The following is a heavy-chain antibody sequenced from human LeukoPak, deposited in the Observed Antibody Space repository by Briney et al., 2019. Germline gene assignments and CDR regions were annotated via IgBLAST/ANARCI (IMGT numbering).Heavy chain of an antibody. CDR1: GFRFNTYW. V-gene: IGHV3-7*01. CDR2: IKQDGNEK. CDR3: ARDTLGEGEDANYAVYYFDY. J-gene: IGHJ4*02. Sequence: GGSLRLSCAASGFRFNTYWMSWVRQAPGKGLEWVANIKQDGNEKYYADSVKGRFTISRDNGKNSLDLQMNRPRADDPAVYYCARDTLGEGEDANYAVYYFDYWGQGTVVTVSS. D-gene: IGHD4/OR15-4a*01.